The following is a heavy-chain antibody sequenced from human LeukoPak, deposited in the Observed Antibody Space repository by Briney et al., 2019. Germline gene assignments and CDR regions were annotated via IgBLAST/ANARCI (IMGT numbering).Heavy chain of an antibody. J-gene: IGHJ4*02. CDR2: INHSGST. CDR1: GDSITSGTYY. Sequence: PSETLSLTCTVSGDSITSGTYYWGWIRQPPGKGLEWIGEINHSGSTNYNPSLKSRVTTSVDTSKNQFSLKLSSVTAADTAVYYCARGTGVYYYGSGSYYDYWGQGTLVTVSS. V-gene: IGHV4-39*07. CDR3: ARGTGVYYYGSGSYYDY. D-gene: IGHD3-10*01.